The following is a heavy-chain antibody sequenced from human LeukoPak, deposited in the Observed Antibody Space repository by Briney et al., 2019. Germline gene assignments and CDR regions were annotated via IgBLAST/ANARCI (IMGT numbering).Heavy chain of an antibody. D-gene: IGHD3-3*01. J-gene: IGHJ4*02. CDR3: AREFRPYFDFWSADYLFDC. CDR2: ISTHNGNT. Sequence: ASVKVSCKASGYTFTSYGISWVRQAPGQGLEWMGWISTHNGNTNYAQRLQGRVTMTRDTSTSTAYMELRSLRSDDTAVHFCAREFRPYFDFWSADYLFDCWGQGTLVTVSS. V-gene: IGHV1-18*01. CDR1: GYTFTSYG.